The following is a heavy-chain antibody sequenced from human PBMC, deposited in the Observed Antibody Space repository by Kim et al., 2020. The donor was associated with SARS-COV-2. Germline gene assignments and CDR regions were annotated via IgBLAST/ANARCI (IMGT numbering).Heavy chain of an antibody. D-gene: IGHD6-13*01. CDR1: GFTFSSYA. V-gene: IGHV3-23*01. CDR2: ISGSGGST. Sequence: GGSLRLSCAASGFTFSSYAMSWVRQAPGKGLEWVSAISGSGGSTYYADSVKGRFTISRDNSKNTLYLQMNSLIAEDTAIYYCAKSPRIATAAIGWGQGTLVTVSS. J-gene: IGHJ4*02. CDR3: AKSPRIATAAIG.